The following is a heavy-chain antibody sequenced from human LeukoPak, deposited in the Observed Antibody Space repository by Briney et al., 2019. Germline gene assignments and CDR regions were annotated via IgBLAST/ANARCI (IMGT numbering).Heavy chain of an antibody. D-gene: IGHD3-10*01. CDR2: ISGSGGST. J-gene: IGHJ4*02. CDR3: ARTPPYGSGSYYSGFFRGTEEFDY. Sequence: SGGSLRLSCAASGFTFSSYGMSWVRQAPGKGLEWVSAISGSGGSTYYADSVKGRFTISRDNSKNTLYLQMNSLRAEDTAVYYCARTPPYGSGSYYSGFFRGTEEFDYWGQGTLVTVSS. V-gene: IGHV3-23*01. CDR1: GFTFSSYG.